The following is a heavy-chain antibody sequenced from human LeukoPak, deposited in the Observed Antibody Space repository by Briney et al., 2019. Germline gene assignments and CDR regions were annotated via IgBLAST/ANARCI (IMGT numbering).Heavy chain of an antibody. CDR2: IRRKSDGGTT. CDR1: GFTFTNAW. Sequence: GGSLRLSCAASGFTFTNAWMSWVRQAPGKGLEWVGRIRRKSDGGTTDYAAPAKGRFTISRDDSKTTVYLQMNSLKTEDTAVYYCATDPLDYWGQGTLVTVSS. V-gene: IGHV3-15*01. CDR3: ATDPLDY. J-gene: IGHJ4*02.